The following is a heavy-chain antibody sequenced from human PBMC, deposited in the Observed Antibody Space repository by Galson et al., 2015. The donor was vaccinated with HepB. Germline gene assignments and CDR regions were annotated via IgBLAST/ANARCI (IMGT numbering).Heavy chain of an antibody. CDR1: GFTFSGSA. V-gene: IGHV3-73*01. Sequence: SLRLSCAASGFTFSGSAMHWVRQASGKGLEWVGRIRSKANSYATAYAASVKGRFTISRDDSKNTAYLQMNSLKTEDTTVYYCTARVRDFDYWGQGTLVTVSS. J-gene: IGHJ4*02. CDR3: TARVRDFDY. D-gene: IGHD5-12*01. CDR2: IRSKANSYAT.